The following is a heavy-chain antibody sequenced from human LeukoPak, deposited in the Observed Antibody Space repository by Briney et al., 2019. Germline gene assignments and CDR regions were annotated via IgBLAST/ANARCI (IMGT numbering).Heavy chain of an antibody. CDR1: GGSFSGYY. Sequence: PSETLSLTCAVYGGSFSGYYWSWIRQPPGKGLEWIGEINHSGSTNYNPSLKSRVTISVDTSKNQFSLKLSSVTAADTAVYYCARGRLLAYWGQGTLVTVSP. D-gene: IGHD2-15*01. V-gene: IGHV4-34*01. CDR2: INHSGST. J-gene: IGHJ4*02. CDR3: ARGRLLAY.